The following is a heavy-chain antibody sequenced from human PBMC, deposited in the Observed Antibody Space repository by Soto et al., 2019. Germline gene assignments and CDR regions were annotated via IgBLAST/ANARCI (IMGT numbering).Heavy chain of an antibody. CDR1: GGTFSSYA. CDR2: IIPIFGTA. D-gene: IGHD3-22*01. CDR3: AIPRNYYDSSGQDSSLGY. V-gene: IGHV1-69*13. Sequence: SVKVSCKSSGGTFSSYAMSCVQQAPGQWLEWLVGIIPIFGTANYAQKFQGRATITADESTSTAYMELSSLRSEDTAVYYCAIPRNYYDSSGQDSSLGYWGQGTLVTVS. J-gene: IGHJ4*02.